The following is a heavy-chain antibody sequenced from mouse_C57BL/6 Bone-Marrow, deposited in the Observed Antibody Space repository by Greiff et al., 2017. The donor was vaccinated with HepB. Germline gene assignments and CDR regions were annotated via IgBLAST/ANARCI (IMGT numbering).Heavy chain of an antibody. CDR3: ASGYYGWYFDV. CDR2: IHPNSGST. J-gene: IGHJ1*03. Sequence: QVQLKQSGAELVKPGASVKLSCKASGYTFTSYWMHWVKQRPGQGLEWIGMIHPNSGSTNYNEKFKSKATLTVDKSSSTAYMQLSSLTSEDSAVYYCASGYYGWYFDVWGTGTTVTVSS. V-gene: IGHV1-64*01. D-gene: IGHD2-3*01. CDR1: GYTFTSYW.